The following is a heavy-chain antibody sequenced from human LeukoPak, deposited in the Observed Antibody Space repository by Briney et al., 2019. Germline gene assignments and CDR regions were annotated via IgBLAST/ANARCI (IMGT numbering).Heavy chain of an antibody. Sequence: PSETLSLTCAVYGGSFSGYYWSWIRQPPGKGLEWIGEINHSGSTNYNPSLKSRVTISVDTSKNQFSLKLSSVTAADTAVYYCARHRRWANAFDIWGQGTMVTVSS. CDR3: ARHRRWANAFDI. V-gene: IGHV4-34*01. CDR1: GGSFSGYY. CDR2: INHSGST. J-gene: IGHJ3*02. D-gene: IGHD5-24*01.